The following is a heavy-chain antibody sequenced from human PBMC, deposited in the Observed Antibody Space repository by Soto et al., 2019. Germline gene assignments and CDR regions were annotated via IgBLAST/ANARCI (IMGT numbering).Heavy chain of an antibody. V-gene: IGHV3-13*05. CDR2: IGAADDP. Sequence: QLVESGGGLTQAGGSLRLSCVGSGFFFNNYDMHWVRQVRGKGLEWVSAIGAADDPYYSVSVKGRLIASRDNAQKSLYLQMNTLRAANTAVYFCARPYTGPLPRRGDYYYDLDVWGRGTTVTVSS. J-gene: IGHJ6*02. CDR3: ARPYTGPLPRRGDYYYDLDV. CDR1: GFFFNNYD. D-gene: IGHD2-15*01.